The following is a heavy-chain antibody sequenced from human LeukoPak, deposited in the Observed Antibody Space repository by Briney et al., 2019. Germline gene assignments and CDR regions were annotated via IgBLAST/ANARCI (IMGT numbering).Heavy chain of an antibody. D-gene: IGHD3-10*01. J-gene: IGHJ6*03. CDR2: IYYSGST. Sequence: SQTLSLTCTVSGGSISGGGYYWSWIRQHPGKGLEWLGYIYYSGSTYYNPSLKSRLTISVDTSKNQFSLKLSSVTAADTAMYYCARFRSGTSYYYYYYMDVWGKGTTVTVSS. CDR1: GGSISGGGYY. CDR3: ARFRSGTSYYYYYYMDV. V-gene: IGHV4-31*03.